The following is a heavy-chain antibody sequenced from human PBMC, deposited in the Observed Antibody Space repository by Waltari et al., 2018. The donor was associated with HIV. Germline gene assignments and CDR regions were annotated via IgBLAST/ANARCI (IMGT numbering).Heavy chain of an antibody. CDR2: IYYSGYT. CDR1: GASISRGDYY. J-gene: IGHJ5*02. Sequence: QVQLQESGPGLVKPSQTLSLSCTVSGASISRGDYYWSWIRQHPGKGLEWIGYIYYSGYTHYSPSPQSRVTISVDTSKNHFSLNLSSVTAADTAVYYCARDKYGGHWFDPWGQGTLVTVSS. V-gene: IGHV4-31*03. D-gene: IGHD4-17*01. CDR3: ARDKYGGHWFDP.